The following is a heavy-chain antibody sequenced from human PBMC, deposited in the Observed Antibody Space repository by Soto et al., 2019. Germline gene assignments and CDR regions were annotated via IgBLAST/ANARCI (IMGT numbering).Heavy chain of an antibody. V-gene: IGHV4-59*12. CDR2: IYYTGST. J-gene: IGHJ5*02. Sequence: SETMSLTCTVSGGSISRNYWSWIRQHPGRGLEWIGYIYYTGSTNYNPSLKSRVTISVDTSKNQFSLKLSSVTAADTAVYYCARGVGLRLGELSPPWGQGTLVTVSS. D-gene: IGHD3-16*02. CDR3: ARGVGLRLGELSPP. CDR1: GGSISRNY.